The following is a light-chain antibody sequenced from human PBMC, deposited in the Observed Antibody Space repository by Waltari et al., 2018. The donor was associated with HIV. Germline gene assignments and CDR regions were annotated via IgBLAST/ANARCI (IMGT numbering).Light chain of an antibody. Sequence: EIVMTQPPATLSVSPGERVALSCRASQSVGSALAWYQQKPGQVPRLLIYGASTRATGVPARFSGSGSETEFTLTISSLQSEDFAVYYCQQYNKWPLTFGGGTKVEIK. J-gene: IGKJ4*01. CDR3: QQYNKWPLT. CDR2: GAS. V-gene: IGKV3-15*01. CDR1: QSVGSA.